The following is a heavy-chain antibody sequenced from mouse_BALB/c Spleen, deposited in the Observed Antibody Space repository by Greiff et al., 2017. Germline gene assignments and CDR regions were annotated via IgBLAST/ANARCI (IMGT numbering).Heavy chain of an antibody. Sequence: QVQLQQPGAELVKPGASVKLSCKASGYTFTSYYMYWVKQRPGQGLEWIGGINPSNGGTNFNEKFKSKATLTVDKSSSTAYMQLSSLTSEDSAVYYCTTSDYGQPLDYWGQGTSVTVSS. D-gene: IGHD1-1*02. V-gene: IGHV1S81*02. CDR3: TTSDYGQPLDY. CDR1: GYTFTSYY. CDR2: INPSNGGT. J-gene: IGHJ4*01.